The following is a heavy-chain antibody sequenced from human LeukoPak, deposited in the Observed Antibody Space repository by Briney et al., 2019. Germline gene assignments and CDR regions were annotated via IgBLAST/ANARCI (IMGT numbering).Heavy chain of an antibody. V-gene: IGHV1-69*13. CDR1: GYTFTGYY. CDR2: NIPIFGTA. Sequence: GASVKVSCKASGYTFTGYYMHWVRQAPGQGLEWMGGNIPIFGTANYAQKFLGRVTITADESTSTAYMELSSLRSEDTAVYYCARSLGPVYYYGMDVWGQGTTVTVSS. CDR3: ARSLGPVYYYGMDV. J-gene: IGHJ6*02.